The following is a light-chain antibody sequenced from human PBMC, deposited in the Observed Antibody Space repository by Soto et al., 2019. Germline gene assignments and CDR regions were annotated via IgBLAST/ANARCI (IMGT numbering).Light chain of an antibody. CDR3: QSYDTSLSDVL. CDR1: SSNIGAGHH. Sequence: QSVLTQPPSVSVAPGQRVTVSFTGSSSNIGAGHHVHWYQQLPGTAPKLLIYNNDNRPSWVPDRFYGSKSGTSASLAISGLQAEDEAEYYCQSYDTSLSDVLFGGGTKLTVL. V-gene: IGLV1-40*01. CDR2: NND. J-gene: IGLJ2*01.